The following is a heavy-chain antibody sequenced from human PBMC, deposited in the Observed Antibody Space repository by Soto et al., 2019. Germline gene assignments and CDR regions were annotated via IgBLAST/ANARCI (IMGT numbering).Heavy chain of an antibody. V-gene: IGHV1-69*02. CDR3: ASDKRTDIVVVPAAY. D-gene: IGHD2-2*01. Sequence: SVKVSYKASGGTFSSYTISWVRQAPGQGLEWMGRIIPILGIANYAQKFQGRVTITADKSTSTAYMELSSLRSEDTAVYYCASDKRTDIVVVPAAYWGQGTLVTVSS. J-gene: IGHJ4*02. CDR1: GGTFSSYT. CDR2: IIPILGIA.